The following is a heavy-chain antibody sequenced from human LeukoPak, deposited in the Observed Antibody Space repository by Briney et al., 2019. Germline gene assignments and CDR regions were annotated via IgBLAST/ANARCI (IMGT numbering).Heavy chain of an antibody. V-gene: IGHV4-39*01. J-gene: IGHJ4*02. Sequence: SETLSLTCTVSGGSISSSSYYWGWIRQPPGNGLEWIGSIYYSGSTYYNPSLKSRVTISVDTSKNQFSLKLSSVTAADTAVYYCARLGIAAAGTRGDYWGQGTLVTVSS. D-gene: IGHD6-13*01. CDR1: GGSISSSSYY. CDR2: IYYSGST. CDR3: ARLGIAAAGTRGDY.